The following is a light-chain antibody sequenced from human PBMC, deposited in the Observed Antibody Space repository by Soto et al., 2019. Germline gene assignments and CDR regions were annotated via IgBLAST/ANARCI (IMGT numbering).Light chain of an antibody. CDR1: QSISSSY. V-gene: IGKV3-20*01. CDR2: DAS. Sequence: EIVWTQSPGTLSLSPGERATLSCRASQSISSSYLAWYQQKPGQAPRLLIYDASSRAAGIPDRFSGSGSGTDFTLTISRQEAEVFAVYYYQHDDGSRTFGQGTKVEVK. CDR3: QHDDGSRT. J-gene: IGKJ1*01.